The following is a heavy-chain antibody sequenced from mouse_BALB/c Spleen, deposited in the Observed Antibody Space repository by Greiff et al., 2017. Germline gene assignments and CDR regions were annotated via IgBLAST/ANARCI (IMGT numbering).Heavy chain of an antibody. J-gene: IGHJ4*01. CDR1: GYAFTNYL. CDR3: ARSSGTGAMDY. CDR2: IYPGGGYT. Sequence: QVQLKESGAELVRPGTSVKVSCKASGYAFTNYLIEWVKQRPGHGLEWIGDIYPGGGYTNYNEKFKGKATLTADTSSSTAYMQLSSLTSEDSAVYFCARSSGTGAMDYWGQGTSVTVSS. D-gene: IGHD4-1*01. V-gene: IGHV1-54*01.